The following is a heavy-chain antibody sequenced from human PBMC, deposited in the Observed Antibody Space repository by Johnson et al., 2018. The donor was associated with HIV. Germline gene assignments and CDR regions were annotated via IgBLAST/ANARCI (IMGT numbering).Heavy chain of an antibody. Sequence: QVQLVESGGGVVQPGRSLRLSCAASGFTFSSYAMHWVRQAPGKGLEWVAVISYDGSHKYYADSVKGRFTISRDNSKNTLYLQMNSLRAEDTAVYYCARDPTTVVAFDAFDIWGQGTMVTVSS. J-gene: IGHJ3*02. CDR3: ARDPTTVVAFDAFDI. CDR2: ISYDGSHK. V-gene: IGHV3-30*04. CDR1: GFTFSSYA. D-gene: IGHD4-23*01.